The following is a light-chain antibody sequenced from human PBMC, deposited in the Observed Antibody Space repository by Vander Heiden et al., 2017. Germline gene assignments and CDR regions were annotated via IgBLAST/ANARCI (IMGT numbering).Light chain of an antibody. J-gene: IGKJ2*01. CDR1: QSVSSSY. CDR2: GAS. Sequence: EIVLTQSPGTLSLSPGERATLPCRASQSVSSSYLAWYQQKPGQAPRLLIYGASSRATGIPDRFSGSGSGTDFTLTISRLEPEDLAVYYCQHYGSSLYTFGQGTKLQIK. CDR3: QHYGSSLYT. V-gene: IGKV3-20*01.